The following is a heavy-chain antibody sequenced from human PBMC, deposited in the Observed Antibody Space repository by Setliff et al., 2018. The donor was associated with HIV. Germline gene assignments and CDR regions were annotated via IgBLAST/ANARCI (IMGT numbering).Heavy chain of an antibody. V-gene: IGHV4-34*01. J-gene: IGHJ6*03. CDR2: INHSGST. CDR3: ARGLPGTYRYSYYYYYMDV. Sequence: TLSLTCAVYGGSFSGYYWSWIRQPPGKGLEWIGEINHSGSTNYNPSLKSRVTISIDTSKNQFSLKVSSVTAADTALYYCARGLPGTYRYSYYYYYMDVWDKGTTVTVSS. D-gene: IGHD3-16*02. CDR1: GGSFSGYY.